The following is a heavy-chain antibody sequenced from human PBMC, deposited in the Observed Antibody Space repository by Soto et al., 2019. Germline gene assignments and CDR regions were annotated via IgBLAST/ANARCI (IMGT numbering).Heavy chain of an antibody. CDR3: ARMKNWFDP. Sequence: PSETLSLTCPVSGGSISSYYWSWIRQPPGKGLEWIGYIYYSGSTNYNPSLKSRVTISVDTSKNQFSLKLSSVTAADTAVYYCARMKNWFDPWGQGTLVTSPQ. CDR1: GGSISSYY. CDR2: IYYSGST. J-gene: IGHJ5*02. V-gene: IGHV4-59*01.